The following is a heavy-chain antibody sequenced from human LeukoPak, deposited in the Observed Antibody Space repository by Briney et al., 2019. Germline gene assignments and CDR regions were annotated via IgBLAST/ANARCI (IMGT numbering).Heavy chain of an antibody. J-gene: IGHJ5*02. CDR1: GGSFSGYY. CDR2: INHSGST. CDR3: ARGPTYSDSSGNGGGWFDP. Sequence: PSETLSLTCAVYGGSFSGYYWSWIRQPPGKGLEWIGEINHSGSTNYNPSLKSRVTISVDTSKNQFSLKLSSVTAADTAVYYCARGPTYSDSSGNGGGWFDPWGQGTLVTVSS. V-gene: IGHV4-34*01. D-gene: IGHD3-22*01.